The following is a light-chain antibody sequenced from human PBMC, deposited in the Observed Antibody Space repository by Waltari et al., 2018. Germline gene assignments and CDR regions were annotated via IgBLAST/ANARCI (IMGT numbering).Light chain of an antibody. J-gene: IGKJ4*01. V-gene: IGKV4-1*01. CDR1: QSVLYSSNNKDY. CDR3: QQYYGTPLT. CDR2: WAS. Sequence: DIVMTQSPDSLAVYLGERATINCKSSQSVLYSSNNKDYLAWYQQKPGQPPKLLIYWASTREAGVPDRFRGSGSETEFTLTISSLQAEDVAVYYCQQYYGTPLTFGGGTKVEVK.